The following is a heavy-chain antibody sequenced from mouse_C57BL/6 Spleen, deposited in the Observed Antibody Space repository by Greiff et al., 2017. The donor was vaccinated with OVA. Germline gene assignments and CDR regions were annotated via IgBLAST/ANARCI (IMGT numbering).Heavy chain of an antibody. Sequence: QVQLKQPGAELVKPGASVKLSCKASGYTFTSYWMHWVKQRPGQGLEWIGMIHPNSGSTNYNEKFKSKATLTVDKSSSTAYMQLSSLTSEDSAVYYCASLYYGSSYVGYWGQGTTLTVSS. D-gene: IGHD1-1*01. CDR3: ASLYYGSSYVGY. CDR2: IHPNSGST. J-gene: IGHJ2*01. V-gene: IGHV1-64*01. CDR1: GYTFTSYW.